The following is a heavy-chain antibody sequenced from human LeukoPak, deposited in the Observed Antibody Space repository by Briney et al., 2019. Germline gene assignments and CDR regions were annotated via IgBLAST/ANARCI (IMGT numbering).Heavy chain of an antibody. J-gene: IGHJ4*02. CDR3: ARDDGYYDSSGYPDY. CDR2: IYSGGST. CDR1: GFTVSSNY. D-gene: IGHD3-22*01. Sequence: GGSLRLSCAASGFTVSSNYMNWVRQAPGKGLEWVSVIYSGGSTYYADSVKGRFTISRDNSKNTLYLQMNSLRAEDTAVYYCARDDGYYDSSGYPDYWGQGTLVTVSS. V-gene: IGHV3-66*01.